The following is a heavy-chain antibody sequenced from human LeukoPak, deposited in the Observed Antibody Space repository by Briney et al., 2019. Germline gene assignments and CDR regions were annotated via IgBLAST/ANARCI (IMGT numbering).Heavy chain of an antibody. CDR1: GFTFSSYG. CDR3: AKDGGSRIYYYYYGMDV. J-gene: IGHJ6*02. V-gene: IGHV3-30*02. D-gene: IGHD2-2*01. Sequence: GGSLRLSCAASGFTFSSYGMHWVRQAPGKGLEWVAFIRYDGSNKYHADSVKGRFTISRDNSKNTLYLQMNSLRAEDTAVYYCAKDGGSRIYYYYYGMDVWGQGTTVTVSS. CDR2: IRYDGSNK.